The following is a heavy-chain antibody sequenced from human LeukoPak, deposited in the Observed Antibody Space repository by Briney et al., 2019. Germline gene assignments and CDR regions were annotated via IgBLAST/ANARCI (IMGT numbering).Heavy chain of an antibody. CDR1: GFTFSSYS. J-gene: IGHJ4*02. V-gene: IGHV3-21*01. CDR2: ISSSSSYI. Sequence: GGSLRLSCAASGFTFSSYSMNWVRQAPGKGLEWVSSISSSSSYIYYADSVKGRFTISRDNAKNSLYLQMNSLRAEDTAVYYCARDRRYCSGGSCYPSWGQGTLVTVSS. CDR3: ARDRRYCSGGSCYPS. D-gene: IGHD2-15*01.